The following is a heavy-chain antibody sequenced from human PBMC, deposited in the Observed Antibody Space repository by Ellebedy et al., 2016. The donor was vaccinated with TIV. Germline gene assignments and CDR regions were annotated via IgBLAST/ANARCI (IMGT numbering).Heavy chain of an antibody. D-gene: IGHD1-26*01. CDR3: ARDNYGSLDY. Sequence: MPSETLSLTCTVSGGSISGYQWGWIRQPPGKGLEWIGYNSDSGRTNYDPSLKSRITILVDASKKQFSLKLTSVTSADTAVDYCARDNYGSLDYWGQGTLVTVSS. CDR2: NSDSGRT. CDR1: GGSISGYQ. V-gene: IGHV4-59*01. J-gene: IGHJ4*02.